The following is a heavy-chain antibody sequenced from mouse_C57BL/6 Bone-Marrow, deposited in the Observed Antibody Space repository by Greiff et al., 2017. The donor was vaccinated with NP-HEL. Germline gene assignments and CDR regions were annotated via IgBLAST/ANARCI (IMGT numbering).Heavy chain of an antibody. Sequence: VQLQQSGPELVKPGASVKITCKASGYTFTDYNMDWVKQSHGKSLEWIGDINPNNGGTIYNQKFKGKATLTVDKSSSTAYMELRSLTSEDTAVDYCARSGTIYYGSTFYYFDYWGQGTTLTVSS. V-gene: IGHV1-18*01. J-gene: IGHJ2*01. CDR2: INPNNGGT. CDR3: ARSGTIYYGSTFYYFDY. D-gene: IGHD1-1*01. CDR1: GYTFTDYN.